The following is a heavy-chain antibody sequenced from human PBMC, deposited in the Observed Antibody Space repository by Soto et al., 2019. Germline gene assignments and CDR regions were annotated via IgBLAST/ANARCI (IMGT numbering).Heavy chain of an antibody. V-gene: IGHV3-49*03. J-gene: IGHJ4*02. Sequence: GGSLRLSCTASGFTFGDYAMSWFRQAPGKGLEWVGFIRSKAYGGTTEYAASVKGRFTISRDDSKSIAYLQMNSLKTEDTAVYYCTRDSFNYGSGSYSYFDYWGQGTLVTVSS. CDR3: TRDSFNYGSGSYSYFDY. D-gene: IGHD3-10*01. CDR2: IRSKAYGGTT. CDR1: GFTFGDYA.